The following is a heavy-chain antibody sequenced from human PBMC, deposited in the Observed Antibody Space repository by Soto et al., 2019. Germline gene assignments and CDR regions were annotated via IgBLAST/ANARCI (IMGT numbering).Heavy chain of an antibody. CDR1: GFTFSAYG. Sequence: QVQLVESGGGVVQPGRSLRLSCAASGFTFSAYGMHWVRQAPGKGLEWVAVIWYDGTNKYYTDSVKGRFSISRDNSKNTLELQMNSLRVEDTAVYYCARCGDRVYYFDYWGQGGLVTVSS. D-gene: IGHD5-18*01. J-gene: IGHJ4*02. CDR2: IWYDGTNK. CDR3: ARCGDRVYYFDY. V-gene: IGHV3-33*01.